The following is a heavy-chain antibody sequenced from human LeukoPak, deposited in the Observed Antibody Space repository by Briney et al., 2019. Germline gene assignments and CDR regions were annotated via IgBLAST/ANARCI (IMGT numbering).Heavy chain of an antibody. V-gene: IGHV4-61*01. J-gene: IGHJ5*02. D-gene: IGHD2-21*02. Sequence: SETLSLTCSVSGGSISDSIVSHYWSWIRQPPGKGLEWIGYIYFNGRTNYSPSLKSRATLSVDTSKNQFSMKLISVTAADTAVYYCARTARSRDWFDPWGQGSLVTVSS. CDR2: IYFNGRT. CDR3: ARTARSRDWFDP. CDR1: GGSISDSIVSHY.